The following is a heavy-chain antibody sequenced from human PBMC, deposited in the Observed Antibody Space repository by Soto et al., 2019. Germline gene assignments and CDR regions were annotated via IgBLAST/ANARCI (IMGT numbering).Heavy chain of an antibody. V-gene: IGHV1-2*02. CDR3: ARERFQVISDGMDV. J-gene: IGHJ6*02. CDR1: GYTFTGYY. Sequence: QVQLVQSGADVKTPGASVRVSCKASGYTFTGYYVHWVREAPGQGLEWMGWINPETGGTSYAQKFQGRVTLSRDTSINTAYLELSSLRFDDAAVYFCARERFQVISDGMDVWGQGTTATVSS. CDR2: INPETGGT. D-gene: IGHD2-21*01.